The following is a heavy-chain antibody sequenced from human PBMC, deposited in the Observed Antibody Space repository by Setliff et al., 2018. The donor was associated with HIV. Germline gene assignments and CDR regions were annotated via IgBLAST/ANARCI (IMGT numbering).Heavy chain of an antibody. CDR2: INAGNGNT. Sequence: ASVKVSCKASGYTFSRYAMHWVRQAPGQRLEWMGWINAGNGNTKYSQKFQGRVSITRNTSISTAYMELSSLRSEDTAVYYCARAPRLTMIRGVFDYWGQGTLVTVSS. D-gene: IGHD3-10*01. J-gene: IGHJ4*02. CDR3: ARAPRLTMIRGVFDY. V-gene: IGHV1-3*01. CDR1: GYTFSRYA.